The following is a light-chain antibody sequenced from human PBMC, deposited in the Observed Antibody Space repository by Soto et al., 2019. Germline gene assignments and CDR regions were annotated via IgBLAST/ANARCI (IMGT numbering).Light chain of an antibody. V-gene: IGLV2-14*03. J-gene: IGLJ2*01. Sequence: QSALTQPASVSESPGQSITISCTGTSSDVGGYNFVSWYQQHPGKAPKLMLYNVYDRPSGISHRFSGSRSGNTASLTISGLQAEDEAHYYCNSYTGSSTLVFGGGTKLTVL. CDR1: SSDVGGYNF. CDR3: NSYTGSSTLV. CDR2: NVY.